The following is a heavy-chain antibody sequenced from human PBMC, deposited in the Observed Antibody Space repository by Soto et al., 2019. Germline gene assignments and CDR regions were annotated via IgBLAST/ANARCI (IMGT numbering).Heavy chain of an antibody. CDR3: AVDTYSSGWYPDGYFDY. D-gene: IGHD6-19*01. J-gene: IGHJ4*02. CDR1: GFSLSTSGMC. CDR2: IDWDDDK. Sequence: SGPTLVNPTQTLTLTCTFSGFSLSTSGMCVSWIRQPPGKALEWLALIDWDDDKYYSTSLKTRLTISKDTSKNQVVLTMANMDPVDTATYYCAVDTYSSGWYPDGYFDYSGQGTLVTVSS. V-gene: IGHV2-70*01.